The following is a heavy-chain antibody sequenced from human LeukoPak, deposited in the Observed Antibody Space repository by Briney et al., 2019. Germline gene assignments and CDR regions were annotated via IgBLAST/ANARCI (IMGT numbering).Heavy chain of an antibody. D-gene: IGHD3-22*01. V-gene: IGHV3-23*01. CDR3: AKQMAMIVGYGMDV. Sequence: GGSLRLSCAASGFTFSSYAMSWVRQAPGKGLEWVSAISGSGGSTYYADSVKGRFTISRDNSKNTLYLQMNSLRAEDTAVYYCAKQMAMIVGYGMDVWGQGTTVTVSS. CDR2: ISGSGGST. CDR1: GFTFSSYA. J-gene: IGHJ6*02.